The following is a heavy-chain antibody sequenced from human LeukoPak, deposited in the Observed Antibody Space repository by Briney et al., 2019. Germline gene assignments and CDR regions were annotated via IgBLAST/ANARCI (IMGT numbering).Heavy chain of an antibody. CDR2: IRAYNGNT. D-gene: IGHD5-12*01. V-gene: IGHV1-18*01. CDR3: ARGATENWFDP. CDR1: GYKFTRYG. Sequence: AASVKVSCKASGYKFTRYGISWVRQAPGHGRDWMGWIRAYNGNTNYAHNLQGRVNMTTDTSTTTAYMELRSLRSDDTAVYYCARGATENWFDPWGQGTLVTVSS. J-gene: IGHJ5*02.